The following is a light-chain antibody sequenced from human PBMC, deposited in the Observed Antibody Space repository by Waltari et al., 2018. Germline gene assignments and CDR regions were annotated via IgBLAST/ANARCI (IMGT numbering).Light chain of an antibody. CDR2: LGS. CDR1: QSLVHSNGYNY. Sequence: DIVMTQSPLSLPVTPGEPASISCRSSQSLVHSNGYNYLDWYLQKPGQSPQLLIYLGSNRASGVPDRFSGSGSGTDFTLKISRVEAEDVGVYYCQQYCTIPITFGQGTRLEIK. V-gene: IGKV2-28*01. J-gene: IGKJ5*01. CDR3: QQYCTIPIT.